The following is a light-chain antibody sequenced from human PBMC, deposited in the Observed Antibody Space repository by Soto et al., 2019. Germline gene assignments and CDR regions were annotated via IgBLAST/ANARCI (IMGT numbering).Light chain of an antibody. CDR1: QSVSSSY. J-gene: IGKJ1*01. V-gene: IGKV3D-7*01. CDR3: QQYNYLPQT. Sequence: DIVVTLSTDTLSLSPGERATLSCRASQSVSSSYLAWCQQKPGQSPRLLICGASTRATGIPPRFSGSGSGTESTLTISILQAEDFAVYCCQQYNYLPQTFGQGTKVDI. CDR2: GAS.